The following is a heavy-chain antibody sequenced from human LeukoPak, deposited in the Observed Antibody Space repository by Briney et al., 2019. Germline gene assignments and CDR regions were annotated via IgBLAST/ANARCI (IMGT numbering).Heavy chain of an antibody. V-gene: IGHV3-21*01. J-gene: IGHJ5*02. CDR2: ISSSSSYI. CDR3: AREGLVTPHNWFDP. CDR1: GFPLNSYK. D-gene: IGHD3-3*01. Sequence: GGSWSLSCEASGFPLNSYKRNWFPQAPGKGLDWVSSISSSSSYIYYADSVKGRFTISRDNAKNSLYLQMNSLRAEDTAVYYCAREGLVTPHNWFDPWGQGTLVTVSP.